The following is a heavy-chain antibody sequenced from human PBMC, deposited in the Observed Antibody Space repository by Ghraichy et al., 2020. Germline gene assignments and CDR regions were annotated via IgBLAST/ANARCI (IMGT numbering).Heavy chain of an antibody. J-gene: IGHJ4*02. CDR2: ISHSGST. Sequence: SQTLSLTCGVSGFSISSGYYWAWIWQPPGKGLEWIGSISHSGSTYYNPSLRSRVTVSVDTSRNQISLKLNSVTAADTAVHYCARDPYGSRNYYFDYWGQGVLVTVSS. CDR3: ARDPYGSRNYYFDY. D-gene: IGHD3-10*01. CDR1: GFSISSGYY. V-gene: IGHV4-38-2*02.